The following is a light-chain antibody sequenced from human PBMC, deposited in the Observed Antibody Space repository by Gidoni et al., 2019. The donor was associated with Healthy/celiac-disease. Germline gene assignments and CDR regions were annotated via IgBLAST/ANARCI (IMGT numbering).Light chain of an antibody. CDR2: GAS. V-gene: IGKV3-20*01. J-gene: IGKJ1*01. CDR3: QQYGSSPVT. CDR1: QSVSSSY. Sequence: EIVLTQSPGTRSLSPGERATLSCRASQSVSSSYLAWYQQKPGQAPRLLSDGASSRATGIPDRFSGSGSGTDFTLTISRLEPEDFAVYYCQQYGSSPVTFGQGTKVEIK.